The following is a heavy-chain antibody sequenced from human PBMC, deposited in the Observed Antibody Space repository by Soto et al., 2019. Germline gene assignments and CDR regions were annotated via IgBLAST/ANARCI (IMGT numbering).Heavy chain of an antibody. V-gene: IGHV1-3*01. CDR2: INDGNGNT. D-gene: IGHD2-21*02. CDR3: ARSIVVVTALDY. Sequence: GASVKVSCKASGYTFTSYAMHWVRQAPGQRLEWMGWINDGNGNTKYSQKFQGRVTITRDTSASTAYMELSSLRSEDTAVYYCARSIVVVTALDYWGQGTLVTVPS. J-gene: IGHJ4*02. CDR1: GYTFTSYA.